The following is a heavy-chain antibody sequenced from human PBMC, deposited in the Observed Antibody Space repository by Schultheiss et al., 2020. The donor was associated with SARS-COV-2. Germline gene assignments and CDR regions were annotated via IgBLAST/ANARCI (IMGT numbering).Heavy chain of an antibody. V-gene: IGHV3-7*03. J-gene: IGHJ4*02. Sequence: GGSLRLSCAASGFPFSGYDMNWVRQAPGKGLEWVANIKQDGSEKYYVDSVKGRFTISRDNAKNSLYLQMNSLRAEDTAVYYCAKERVGADGLDYWGQGTLVTVSS. CDR1: GFPFSGYD. CDR3: AKERVGADGLDY. D-gene: IGHD1-26*01. CDR2: IKQDGSEK.